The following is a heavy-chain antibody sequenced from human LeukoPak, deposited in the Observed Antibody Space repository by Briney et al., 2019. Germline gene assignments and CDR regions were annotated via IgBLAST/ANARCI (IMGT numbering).Heavy chain of an antibody. CDR3: AKGGYSSSWSNLNWFDP. Sequence: PGGSLRLSCAASGFTFSSYAMSWVRQAPGKGLEWVSAISGSGGSTYYADSVKGRFTIARDNSKNTLYLQMNSLSAEDTAVYYGAKGGYSSSWSNLNWFDPWGQGTLVTVST. CDR2: ISGSGGST. J-gene: IGHJ5*02. V-gene: IGHV3-23*01. CDR1: GFTFSSYA. D-gene: IGHD6-13*01.